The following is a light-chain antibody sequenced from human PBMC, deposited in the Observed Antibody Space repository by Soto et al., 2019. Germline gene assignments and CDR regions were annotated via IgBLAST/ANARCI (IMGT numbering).Light chain of an antibody. J-gene: IGLJ1*01. Sequence: QAVVTQEPSLTVSPGGPVTLTCGSSTGTVTSGHWPYWFQQRPGQAPRTLIHDTNNKDSWTPARFSGSLLGDKAALTLSGAQPEDEAEYYCLLSYGDVLVFGPGTKVTVL. CDR1: TGTVTSGHW. CDR2: DTN. CDR3: LLSYGDVLV. V-gene: IGLV7-46*01.